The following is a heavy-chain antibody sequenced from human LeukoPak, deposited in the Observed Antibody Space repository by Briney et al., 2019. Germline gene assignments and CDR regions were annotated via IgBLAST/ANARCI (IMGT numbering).Heavy chain of an antibody. J-gene: IGHJ5*02. CDR1: GYTFTDYY. CDR2: INPNSGGT. Sequence: ASVKVSCKASGYTFTDYYIHWVRQAPGQGLEWMGRINPNSGGTNYAQRFQGRATVTRDTSISTAYMELSTLRSDDAAVYYCARDKRSTAGNWFDPWGQGTLVTVSS. CDR3: ARDKRSTAGNWFDP. V-gene: IGHV1-2*06. D-gene: IGHD1-14*01.